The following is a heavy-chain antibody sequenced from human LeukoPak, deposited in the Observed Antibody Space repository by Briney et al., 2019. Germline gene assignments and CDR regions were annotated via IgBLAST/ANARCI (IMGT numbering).Heavy chain of an antibody. Sequence: PSETLSLTCTVSGDSIRGYYWSWLRQPPGKGLEWIGEINHSGSTNYNPTLKSRVTISVDTSKNQFSLKLSSVTAADTAVYYCARGRGAGSGSYIYWGQGTLVTVSS. J-gene: IGHJ4*02. V-gene: IGHV4-34*01. CDR2: INHSGST. CDR3: ARGRGAGSGSYIY. CDR1: GDSIRGYY. D-gene: IGHD1-26*01.